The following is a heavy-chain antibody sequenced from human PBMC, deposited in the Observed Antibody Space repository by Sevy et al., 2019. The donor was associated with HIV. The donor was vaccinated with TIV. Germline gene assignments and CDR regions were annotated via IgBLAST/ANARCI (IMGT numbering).Heavy chain of an antibody. D-gene: IGHD6-13*01. Sequence: GGSLRLSCAASGFTFSSYSMNWVRQAPGKGLEWVSYISSSSSTIYYADSVKGRFTISRDNAKNSLYLQMNSLRYEDTAVYYCAREESSSWSSFDYWGQGTLVTVSS. J-gene: IGHJ4*02. CDR1: GFTFSSYS. V-gene: IGHV3-48*02. CDR3: AREESSSWSSFDY. CDR2: ISSSSSTI.